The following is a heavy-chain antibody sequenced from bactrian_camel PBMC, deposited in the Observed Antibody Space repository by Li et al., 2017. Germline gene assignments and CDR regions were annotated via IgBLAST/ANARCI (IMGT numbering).Heavy chain of an antibody. Sequence: HVQLVESGGGLVQPGGSLRLSCTASGLTFDDYAMGWFCQAPGKEREEVSIISWSGGGTYYADSVEGRFTISRDNAKNTLYLQMNSLKPEDTAMYYCAAGAPGLRGSWFAFGYWGQGTQVTVS. J-gene: IGHJ6*01. CDR2: ISWSGGGT. V-gene: IGHV3S60*01. CDR1: GLTFDDYA. D-gene: IGHD6*01. CDR3: AAGAPGLRGSWFAFGY.